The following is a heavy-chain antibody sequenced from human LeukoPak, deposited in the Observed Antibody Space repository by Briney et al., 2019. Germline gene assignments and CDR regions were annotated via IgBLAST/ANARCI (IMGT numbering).Heavy chain of an antibody. CDR3: ARGYGDYEGDYNWFDP. CDR2: INHSGSN. Sequence: SETLSLTCAVYGGSFGGYYWSWIRQPPGKGLWWLGEINHSGSNNYNPSLKSRVTISVDTSKNQFSLKLSSVTAADTAVYYCARGYGDYEGDYNWFDPWGQGTLVTVSS. CDR1: GGSFGGYY. D-gene: IGHD4-17*01. J-gene: IGHJ5*02. V-gene: IGHV4-34*01.